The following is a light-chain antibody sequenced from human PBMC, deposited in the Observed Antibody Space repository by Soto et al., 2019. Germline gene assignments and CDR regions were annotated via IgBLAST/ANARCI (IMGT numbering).Light chain of an antibody. V-gene: IGKV3-11*01. CDR1: QGVRSS. J-gene: IGKJ4*01. CDR2: DSS. CDR3: QQRRELFT. Sequence: ILLTQSSTTLSLSPGERATLSCRACQGVRSSLACYQQKPGQTPSLLIYDSSNRATAIPARFSVSGSGTDFTLPISIIQPEDFAVYGCQQRRELFTFGGGTKVDI.